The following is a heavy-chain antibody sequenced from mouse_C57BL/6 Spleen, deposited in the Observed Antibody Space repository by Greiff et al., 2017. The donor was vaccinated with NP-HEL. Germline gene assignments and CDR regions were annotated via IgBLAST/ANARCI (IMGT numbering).Heavy chain of an antibody. V-gene: IGHV6-3*01. CDR1: GFTFSNYW. J-gene: IGHJ4*01. Sequence: EVKVEESGGGLVQPGGSMKLSCVASGFTFSNYWMNWVRQSPEKGLEWVAQIRLKSDNYATHYAESVKGRFTISRDDSKSSVYLQMNNLRAEDTGIYYCTRDPYYYAMDYWGQGTSVTVSS. CDR3: TRDPYYYAMDY. CDR2: IRLKSDNYAT.